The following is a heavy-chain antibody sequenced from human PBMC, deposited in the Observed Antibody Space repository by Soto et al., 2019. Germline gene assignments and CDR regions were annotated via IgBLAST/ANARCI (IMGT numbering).Heavy chain of an antibody. CDR3: ARGGLEDFDFHY. Sequence: ASVKVSCKASGYTFTSYYMHWVRQAPGQGLEWMGIINPSGGSTSYAQKLQGRVTMTRDTSTSTVYMELGSLSFEDTPVYSCARGGLEDFDFHYGAKGTLFTAS. V-gene: IGHV1-46*03. CDR1: GYTFTSYY. D-gene: IGHD3-9*01. J-gene: IGHJ4*02. CDR2: INPSGGST.